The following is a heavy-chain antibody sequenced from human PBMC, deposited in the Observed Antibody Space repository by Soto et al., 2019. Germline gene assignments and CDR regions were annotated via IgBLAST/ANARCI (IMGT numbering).Heavy chain of an antibody. D-gene: IGHD2-2*01. Sequence: ASVKVSCKASGFTFSRHWMHWVRQAPGQGLEWMGVINPSGDSTRYAQKFQGRVTMTRDTSTTTVYTELSSLRSEDTAVYYCARDHSNTVRGVPFWWFDPWGQGTLVTVSS. J-gene: IGHJ5*02. CDR1: GFTFSRHW. V-gene: IGHV1-46*01. CDR2: INPSGDST. CDR3: ARDHSNTVRGVPFWWFDP.